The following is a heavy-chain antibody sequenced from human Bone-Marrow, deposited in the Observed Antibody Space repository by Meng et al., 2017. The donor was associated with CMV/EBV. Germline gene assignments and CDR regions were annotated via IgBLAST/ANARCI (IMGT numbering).Heavy chain of an antibody. CDR1: GDSVSSNSAA. D-gene: IGHD3-22*01. J-gene: IGHJ5*02. V-gene: IGHV6-1*01. CDR2: TYYRSKWYN. Sequence: SQTLSLTCAISGDSVSSNSAAWNWIRQSPSRGLEWLGRTYYRSKWYNDYAGSVKSRITINPATSKNQFSLQLNSVTPEDTAVYYCAGSSDSSGYYPPNWLDPWGQGTLVTVSS. CDR3: AGSSDSSGYYPPNWLDP.